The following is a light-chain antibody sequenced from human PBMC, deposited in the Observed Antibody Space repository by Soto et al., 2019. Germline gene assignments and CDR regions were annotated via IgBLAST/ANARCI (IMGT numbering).Light chain of an antibody. V-gene: IGLV2-23*02. J-gene: IGLJ2*01. CDR1: SSDVGIYNL. CDR2: AVT. CDR3: CSYAGDSTLV. Sequence: QSVLTQPASVSGSPGQSITISCTGTSSDVGIYNLVSWYQQHPGEAPKLMIYAVTKRPSGVSNRFSGSKSGNTASLTISGLQAGDEADYYCCSYAGDSTLVFGGGTKVTVL.